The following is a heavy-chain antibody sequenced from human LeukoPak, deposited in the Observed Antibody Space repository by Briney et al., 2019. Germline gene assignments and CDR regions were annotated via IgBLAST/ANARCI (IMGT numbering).Heavy chain of an antibody. J-gene: IGHJ4*02. CDR2: IKQDGSEK. V-gene: IGHV3-7*01. Sequence: GGSLRLSCAASGFTFSSYWMSWVRQAPGKGPEWVVNIKQDGSEKYYVDSVKGRFTISRDNAKNSLYLQMNSLRAEDTAVYYCAREGIAVAEYYFDYWGQGTLVTVSS. CDR1: GFTFSSYW. CDR3: AREGIAVAEYYFDY. D-gene: IGHD6-19*01.